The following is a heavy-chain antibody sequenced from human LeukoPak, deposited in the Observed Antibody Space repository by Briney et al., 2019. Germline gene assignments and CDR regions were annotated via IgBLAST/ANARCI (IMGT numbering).Heavy chain of an antibody. CDR1: GGSISSYY. CDR2: IYYSGST. Sequence: SETLSLTCTVSGGSISSYYWSWIRQPPGKGLEWIGYIYYSGSTNYNPSLESRVTISVDTSKNQFSLKLSSVTAADTAVYYCARGGSAAGSLYYYYGMDVWGQGTTVTVSS. J-gene: IGHJ6*02. CDR3: ARGGSAAGSLYYYYGMDV. D-gene: IGHD6-13*01. V-gene: IGHV4-59*01.